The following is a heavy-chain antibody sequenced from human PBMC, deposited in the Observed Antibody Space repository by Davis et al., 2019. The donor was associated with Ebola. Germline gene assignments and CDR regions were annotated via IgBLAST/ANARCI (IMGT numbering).Heavy chain of an antibody. Sequence: PSETLSLTCTVSGGSISSYYWSWIRQPPGKGLEWIGYIYYSGSTNYNPSLKSRVTISVDTSKNQFSLKLSSVTAADTAVYYCARGTYRTRGMDVWGQGTTVTVSS. D-gene: IGHD1-26*01. CDR3: ARGTYRTRGMDV. CDR2: IYYSGST. CDR1: GGSISSYY. V-gene: IGHV4-59*01. J-gene: IGHJ6*02.